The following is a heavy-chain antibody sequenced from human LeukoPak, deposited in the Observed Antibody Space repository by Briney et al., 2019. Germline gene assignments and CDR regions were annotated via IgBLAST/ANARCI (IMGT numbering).Heavy chain of an antibody. D-gene: IGHD1-1*01. CDR3: AATGSETDAFDI. Sequence: ASVKVSCKASGYTFTSYDINWVRQATGQGLEWMGWMNPNSGNTGYAQKFQERVSITRDMSTTTAYMELSNLRSEDTAVYYCAATGSETDAFDIWGQGTMVTVSS. V-gene: IGHV1-8*01. J-gene: IGHJ3*02. CDR2: MNPNSGNT. CDR1: GYTFTSYD.